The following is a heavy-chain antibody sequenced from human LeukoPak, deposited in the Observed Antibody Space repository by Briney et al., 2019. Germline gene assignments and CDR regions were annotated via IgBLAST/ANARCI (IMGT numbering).Heavy chain of an antibody. D-gene: IGHD6-6*01. V-gene: IGHV1-18*01. J-gene: IGHJ5*02. CDR3: ARDMIAARPNWFDP. CDR2: ISAYNGNT. Sequence: ASVKVSCKASGYSFTTYGITWVRQAPRQGLEWMGWISAYNGNTNYAQKLQGGVTMTTDTSTSTAYMELRSLTSDDTAVYYCARDMIAARPNWFDPWGQGTLVTVSS. CDR1: GYSFTTYG.